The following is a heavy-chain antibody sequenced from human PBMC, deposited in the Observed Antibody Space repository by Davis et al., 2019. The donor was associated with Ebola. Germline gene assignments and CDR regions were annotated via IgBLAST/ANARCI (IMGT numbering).Heavy chain of an antibody. CDR1: GGTFSSYA. J-gene: IGHJ4*02. CDR3: ARDPGSSSGYYYYRYYFDY. D-gene: IGHD3-22*01. V-gene: IGHV1-69*13. CDR2: IIPIFGTA. Sequence: SVKVSCKASGGTFSSYAISWVRQAPGQGLEWMGGIIPIFGTANYAQKFQGRVTITADESTSTAYMELSSLRSEDTAVYYCARDPGSSSGYYYYRYYFDYWGQGTLVTVSS.